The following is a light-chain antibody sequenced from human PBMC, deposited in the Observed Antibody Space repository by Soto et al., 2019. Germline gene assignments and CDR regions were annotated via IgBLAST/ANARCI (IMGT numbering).Light chain of an antibody. V-gene: IGKV3-15*01. Sequence: EIVMTQSPATLSVSPGERATLSCRASQSVSSNLAWYQQKPGQARRLLIYGASTRATGIPARFSGSGSGTEFTLNISSLQSEDFAVCYCQQYINWPPYTFGQGTKLEIK. CDR3: QQYINWPPYT. CDR1: QSVSSN. CDR2: GAS. J-gene: IGKJ2*01.